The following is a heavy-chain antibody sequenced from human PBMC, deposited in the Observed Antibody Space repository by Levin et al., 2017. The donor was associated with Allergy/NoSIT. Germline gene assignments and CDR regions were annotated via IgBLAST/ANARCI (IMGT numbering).Heavy chain of an antibody. V-gene: IGHV3-74*01. CDR3: ARGCSSTSCYEENYYYYYMDV. CDR1: GFTFSSYW. D-gene: IGHD2-2*01. J-gene: IGHJ6*03. Sequence: SCAASGFTFSSYWMHWVRQAPGKGLVWVSRINSDGSSTSYADSVKGRFTISRDNAKNTLYLQMNSLRAEDTAVYYCARGCSSTSCYEENYYYYYMDVWGKGTTVTVSS. CDR2: INSDGSST.